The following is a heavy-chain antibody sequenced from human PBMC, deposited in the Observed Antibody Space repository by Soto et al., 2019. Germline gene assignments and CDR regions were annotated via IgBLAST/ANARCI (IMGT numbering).Heavy chain of an antibody. CDR2: VNHSGST. V-gene: IGHV4-34*01. D-gene: IGHD3-22*01. J-gene: IGHJ5*02. CDR1: GGSFSGYY. Sequence: SESLSLTCAVYGGSFSGYYWSWIRQPPGKGLEWIGEVNHSGSTNYNPSLKSRVTISVDTSKNQFSLKLSSVTAADTAVYYCARGPITTNPRFDPWGQGTLVTVSS. CDR3: ARGPITTNPRFDP.